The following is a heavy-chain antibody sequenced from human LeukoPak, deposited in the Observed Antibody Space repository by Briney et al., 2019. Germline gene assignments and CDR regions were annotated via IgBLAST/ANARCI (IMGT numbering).Heavy chain of an antibody. V-gene: IGHV3-21*01. CDR3: ATGDSLYIRNAFHM. D-gene: IGHD6-13*01. CDR1: GFSFSNDN. CDR2: ISSTSSYI. J-gene: IGHJ3*02. Sequence: KTGGSLTLSCAASGFSFSNDNMNWVRQAPGKGLEWVSSISSTSSYIYYADSVKGRFTISRDNAKNSLYLQMNSLRAEDTAVYYCATGDSLYIRNAFHMWGQGTMVTVSS.